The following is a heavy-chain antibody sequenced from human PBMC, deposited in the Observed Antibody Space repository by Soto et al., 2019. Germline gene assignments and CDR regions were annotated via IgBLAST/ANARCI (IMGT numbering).Heavy chain of an antibody. CDR3: ARTYYYDSSGYPSDY. CDR2: ISAYNGNT. Sequence: QVQLVQSGAEVKKPGASVKVSCKASGYTFTSYGISWGRQAPGQGLEWMGWISAYNGNTNYAQKLQGRVTMTTDTSTSTAYMELRSLRSDDTAVYYCARTYYYDSSGYPSDYWGQGTLVTVSS. V-gene: IGHV1-18*01. CDR1: GYTFTSYG. J-gene: IGHJ4*02. D-gene: IGHD3-22*01.